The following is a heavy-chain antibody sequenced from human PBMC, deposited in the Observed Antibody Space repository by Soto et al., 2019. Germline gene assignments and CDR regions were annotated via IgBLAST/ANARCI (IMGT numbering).Heavy chain of an antibody. CDR1: GGSFSGYY. Sequence: QVQLQQWGAGLLKPSETLSLTCAVYGGSFSGYYWSWIRQPPGKGLEVSGEINHSGSTNYNPSLKSRVTISVDTSKNQFSLKLSSVTAADTAVYYCARDNYYDSSAYYYSFDYWGQGTLVTVSS. V-gene: IGHV4-34*01. J-gene: IGHJ4*02. D-gene: IGHD3-22*01. CDR2: INHSGST. CDR3: ARDNYYDSSAYYYSFDY.